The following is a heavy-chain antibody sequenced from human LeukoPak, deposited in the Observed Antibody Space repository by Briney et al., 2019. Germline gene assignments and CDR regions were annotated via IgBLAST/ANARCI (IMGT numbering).Heavy chain of an antibody. CDR3: ARESYYASGAGNWFDP. D-gene: IGHD3-10*01. Sequence: GGSLRLSCAASGFTFSSYSMNWVRQAPGKGLEWVSSISSSSTHIYYADPVKGRFTISRDNAKNSLYLQMNSLRAEDTAVYYCARESYYASGAGNWFDPWGQGTLVTVSS. CDR2: ISSSSTHI. J-gene: IGHJ5*02. V-gene: IGHV3-21*01. CDR1: GFTFSSYS.